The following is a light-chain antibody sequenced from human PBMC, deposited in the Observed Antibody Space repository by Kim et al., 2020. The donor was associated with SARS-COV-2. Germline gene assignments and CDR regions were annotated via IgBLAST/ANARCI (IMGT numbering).Light chain of an antibody. Sequence: PGQTASITFSGDKLGDKYACWYQQKPGQSPVLVIYQDSKRPSGIPELFSGSNSGNAATLTISGTQAMDEADYYCQAWDSSTAVFGGGTKLTVL. CDR1: KLGDKY. J-gene: IGLJ3*02. CDR3: QAWDSSTAV. CDR2: QDS. V-gene: IGLV3-1*01.